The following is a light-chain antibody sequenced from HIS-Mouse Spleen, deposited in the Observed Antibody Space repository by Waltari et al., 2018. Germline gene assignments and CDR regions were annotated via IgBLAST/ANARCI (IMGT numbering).Light chain of an antibody. Sequence: SYELTQPPSVSVSPGQTAGITCSGDALPKKYAYWYQQKSCQAPVLVIYENSKRPSGIPERFSGSSSGSMATLTISGARVEDEADYYCYSTDSSGNHRVFGGGTKLTVL. CDR1: ALPKKY. J-gene: IGLJ2*01. V-gene: IGLV3-10*01. CDR3: YSTDSSGNHRV. CDR2: ENS.